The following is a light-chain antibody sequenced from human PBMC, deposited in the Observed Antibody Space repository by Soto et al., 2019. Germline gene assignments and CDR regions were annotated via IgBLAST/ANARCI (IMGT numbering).Light chain of an antibody. CDR1: QSVLYSSNNKNY. Sequence: DIVMTQSPDSLAVSLGERATINRKSSQSVLYSSNNKNYLAWYQQKPGQPPKLLIYWASTREFGVPDRFSGSGSGTDFTLTISSLQAEDVAVYYCHQYYSTPYTFGQGTKLEIK. CDR2: WAS. CDR3: HQYYSTPYT. V-gene: IGKV4-1*01. J-gene: IGKJ2*01.